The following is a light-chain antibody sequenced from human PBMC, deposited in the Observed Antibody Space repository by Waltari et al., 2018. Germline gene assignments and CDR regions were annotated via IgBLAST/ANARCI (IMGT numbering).Light chain of an antibody. J-gene: IGKJ1*01. Sequence: EIVLTQSPGTLSLSPGERATLSCRANQSVSRNYLAWYQQQPGQAPRLLIYRASSRASGIPDRFSGSGSGTDFTLTISRLEPEDFAVYYCHQYDTSPPWTFGQGTKVEIK. CDR2: RAS. V-gene: IGKV3-20*01. CDR3: HQYDTSPPWT. CDR1: QSVSRNY.